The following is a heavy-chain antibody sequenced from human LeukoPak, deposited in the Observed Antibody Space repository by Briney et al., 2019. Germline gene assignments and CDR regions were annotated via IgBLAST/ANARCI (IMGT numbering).Heavy chain of an antibody. V-gene: IGHV1-3*01. Sequence: GASVKVSCKASGYTFTSYAMHCVRQAPGQRLEWMGWINAGNGNTKYSQKFQGRVTITRDSSASTAYMELSSLRSEDTAVYYCARDSRGSSGWHKYHYWGQGTLVTVSS. J-gene: IGHJ4*02. CDR2: INAGNGNT. CDR1: GYTFTSYA. D-gene: IGHD6-19*01. CDR3: ARDSRGSSGWHKYHY.